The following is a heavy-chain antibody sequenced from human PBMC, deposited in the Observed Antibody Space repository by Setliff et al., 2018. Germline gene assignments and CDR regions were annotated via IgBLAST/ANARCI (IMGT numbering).Heavy chain of an antibody. CDR3: VKDPSVYGADSGSI. V-gene: IGHV3-64D*09. Sequence: VGSLRLSCSASGFTFSRYAMHWVRQAPRKGLESVSAISSTGIPIYYADSVKARFTISRDDAQNTLYLQMSSLRTDDTAVYYCVKDPSVYGADSGSIWGQGTMVTVSS. J-gene: IGHJ3*02. CDR1: GFTFSRYA. CDR2: ISSTGIPI. D-gene: IGHD2-21*02.